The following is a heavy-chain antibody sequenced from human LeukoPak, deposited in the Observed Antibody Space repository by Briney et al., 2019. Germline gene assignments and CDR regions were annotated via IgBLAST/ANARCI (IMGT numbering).Heavy chain of an antibody. D-gene: IGHD2-15*01. Sequence: GGSLRLSCAASGFTFSSYAMSWVRQAPGKGLEWVSAIGGSGGSTYYADSVKGRFTISRDNSKNTLYLQMNSLRAEDTAVYYCAKGPEWGSGPYYFDYWGQGTLDTVSS. CDR2: IGGSGGST. V-gene: IGHV3-23*01. CDR1: GFTFSSYA. CDR3: AKGPEWGSGPYYFDY. J-gene: IGHJ4*02.